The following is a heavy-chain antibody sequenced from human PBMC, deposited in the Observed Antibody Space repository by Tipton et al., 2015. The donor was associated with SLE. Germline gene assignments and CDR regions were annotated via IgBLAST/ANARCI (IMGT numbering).Heavy chain of an antibody. CDR1: GASISTFY. Sequence: TLSLTCTVSGASISTFYWSWFRQPPGKGLEWIGYISYSGNTNYHPSLESRVTISLDASKNQFSLRLSSVTAADTAVYYCARDGKSCTNGVCYPRGDTFDSWGQGTLVTVSS. J-gene: IGHJ4*02. V-gene: IGHV4-59*01. D-gene: IGHD2-8*01. CDR2: ISYSGNT. CDR3: ARDGKSCTNGVCYPRGDTFDS.